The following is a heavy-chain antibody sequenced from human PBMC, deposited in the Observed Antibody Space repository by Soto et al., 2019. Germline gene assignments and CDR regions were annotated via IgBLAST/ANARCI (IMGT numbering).Heavy chain of an antibody. V-gene: IGHV2-5*02. CDR2: IYWDDDK. D-gene: IGHD3-22*01. CDR3: AHSLIGYYYDSSGSNWFDP. CDR1: GFSLSTSGVG. Sequence: QITLKESGPTLVKPTQTLTLTCTFSGFSLSTSGVGVGWIRQPPGKALEWLALIYWDDDKRYSPSLKSRLTITKDTSKNLVVLTMTNIDPVDTATYYCAHSLIGYYYDSSGSNWFDPWGQGTLVTVSS. J-gene: IGHJ5*02.